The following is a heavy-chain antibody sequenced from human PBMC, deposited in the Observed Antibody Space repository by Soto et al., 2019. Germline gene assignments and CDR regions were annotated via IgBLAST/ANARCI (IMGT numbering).Heavy chain of an antibody. Sequence: PGGSLRLSWAAAGFTFRIFTRNWFRRPPGKGLECVLTISSNSAYIYYTVARRGRFNSSRDNAKISLELQMNSLRAEDTAVYYCTRDASRDSSARGWFDPWGPGTLVTVSS. D-gene: IGHD6-13*01. CDR2: ISSNSAYI. V-gene: IGHV3-21*01. CDR3: TRDASRDSSARGWFDP. J-gene: IGHJ5*02. CDR1: GFTFRIFT.